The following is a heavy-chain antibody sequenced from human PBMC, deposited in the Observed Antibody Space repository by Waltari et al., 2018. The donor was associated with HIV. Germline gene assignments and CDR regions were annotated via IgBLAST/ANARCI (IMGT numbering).Heavy chain of an antibody. V-gene: IGHV3-7*01. D-gene: IGHD2-15*01. Sequence: EVEVVESGGGLVQPGGSLRLSCAGSGFPFSRSWMSWVRQAPGKGLAWVANINQDGSEIYYVASVEGRFTISRDNSKNLLYLQMNSLRAEDTAVYYCAREGGRDCSGGTCYIDYWGQGTLVTVSS. CDR1: GFPFSRSW. J-gene: IGHJ4*02. CDR2: INQDGSEI. CDR3: AREGGRDCSGGTCYIDY.